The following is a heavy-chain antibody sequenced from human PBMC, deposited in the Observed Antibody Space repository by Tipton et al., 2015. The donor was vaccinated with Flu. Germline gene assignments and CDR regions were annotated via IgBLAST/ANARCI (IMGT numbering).Heavy chain of an antibody. CDR1: GDSMRSDYF. D-gene: IGHD3-10*01. V-gene: IGHV4-38-2*02. Sequence: TLSLTCTVSGDSMRSDYFWAWIRQAPGKGLEWIGNIHYSGSPHYNPSLKSRVTITVDTSKNQFSLRLSSMSAADTAVYYCVRDQGFGGGMTYNYYLMDVWGQGTTVTVSS. J-gene: IGHJ6*02. CDR3: VRDQGFGGGMTYNYYLMDV. CDR2: IHYSGSP.